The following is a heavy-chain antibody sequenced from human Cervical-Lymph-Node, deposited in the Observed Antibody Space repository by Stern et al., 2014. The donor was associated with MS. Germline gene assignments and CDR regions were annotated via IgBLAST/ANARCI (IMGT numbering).Heavy chain of an antibody. V-gene: IGHV1-2*04. CDR3: ARDNRNYYYGMDV. J-gene: IGHJ6*02. Sequence: DQLVESGAEVKKPGASVKVSCKASGYSFTDYYIHWVRQAPGQGPEWMGWINPNTGGTNFAQKFQGWVTLTRDTSITTAYMELSRLKSDDTAVYYCARDNRNYYYGMDVWGQGTTVTVSS. CDR1: GYSFTDYY. CDR2: INPNTGGT.